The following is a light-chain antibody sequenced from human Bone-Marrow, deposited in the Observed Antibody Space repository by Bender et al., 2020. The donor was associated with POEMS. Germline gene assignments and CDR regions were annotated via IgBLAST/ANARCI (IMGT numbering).Light chain of an antibody. CDR1: SSDVGDYNY. Sequence: QSALTQPPSASGSPGQSVTISCTGPSSDVGDYNYVSWYQQHPGKAPKLMIFEVSKRPSGVPDRFSGSKSGSTASLTVSGLQAEDEADYYCSSYTGSNNHVVFGGGTKLTVL. CDR3: SSYTGSNNHVV. CDR2: EVS. V-gene: IGLV2-8*01. J-gene: IGLJ2*01.